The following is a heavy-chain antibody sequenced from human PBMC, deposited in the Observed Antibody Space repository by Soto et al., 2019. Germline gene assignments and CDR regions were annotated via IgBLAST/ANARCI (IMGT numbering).Heavy chain of an antibody. J-gene: IGHJ5*02. CDR2: ISDTGGGT. V-gene: IGHV3-23*01. CDR1: GVNFSSHA. CDR3: AVGRHKTSGSNTWFDP. Sequence: PGGSLRLSCAASGVNFSSHAMNWVRQAPGKGLEWVSTISDTGGGTFYAGSVKGRFTISRDNSKNTLYLQMHSLRADDSAIYFCAVGRHKTSGSNTWFDPWGRGTLVTVSS. D-gene: IGHD3-22*01.